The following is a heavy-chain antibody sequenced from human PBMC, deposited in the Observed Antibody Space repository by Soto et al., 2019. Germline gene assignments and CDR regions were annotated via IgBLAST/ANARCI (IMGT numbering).Heavy chain of an antibody. CDR1: GFSLITSGAG. J-gene: IGHJ4*02. Sequence: QITLKEAGPTLVKPTQTLTLTCSFSGFSLITSGAGVGWIRQPPGKALEWLALIYWDDDKGYSTSLKSRLTITKDTSKNQVVLTMTNMDPADTATYYCAHTMAPRIFDYWGQGTLVTVSS. CDR2: IYWDDDK. CDR3: AHTMAPRIFDY. V-gene: IGHV2-5*02.